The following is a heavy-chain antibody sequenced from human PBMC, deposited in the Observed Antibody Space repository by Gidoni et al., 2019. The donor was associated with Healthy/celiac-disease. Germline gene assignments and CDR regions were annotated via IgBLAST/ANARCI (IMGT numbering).Heavy chain of an antibody. CDR3: ARDRSGATRGYYFDY. Sequence: QGQPVESGGGVVQPGRSLRPSCAASGFTFSSYAMHWVRQAPGKGLEWVAVISYDGSNKYYADSVKGRFTISRDNSKNPLYLQMNSLRAEDTAVYYCARDRSGATRGYYFDYWGQGTLVTVSS. J-gene: IGHJ4*02. V-gene: IGHV3-30*01. CDR1: GFTFSSYA. CDR2: ISYDGSNK. D-gene: IGHD1-26*01.